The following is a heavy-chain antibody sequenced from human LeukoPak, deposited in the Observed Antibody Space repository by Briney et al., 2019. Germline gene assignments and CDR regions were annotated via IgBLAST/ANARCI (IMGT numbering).Heavy chain of an antibody. CDR1: GYTFTSYG. J-gene: IGHJ5*02. CDR3: ARGLLWFREPRNNWFDP. Sequence: GASVKVSCKASGYTFTSYGISWVRQAPRQGLEWMGWISAYNGNTNYAQKLQGRVTMTTDTSTSTAYMELRSLRSDDTAVYYCARGLLWFREPRNNWFDPWGQGTLVTVSS. D-gene: IGHD3-10*01. V-gene: IGHV1-18*01. CDR2: ISAYNGNT.